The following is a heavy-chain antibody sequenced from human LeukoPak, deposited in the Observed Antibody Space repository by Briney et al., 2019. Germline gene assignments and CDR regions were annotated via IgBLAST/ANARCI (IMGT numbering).Heavy chain of an antibody. J-gene: IGHJ4*02. V-gene: IGHV4-39*07. CDR2: IYHSGST. CDR1: GGSISSTTYY. CDR3: ATLVGATGGVDY. Sequence: SETLSLTCTVSGGSISSTTYYWAWIRQPPGKGLEWIGSIYHSGSTYYNPSLKSRVTISVDTSKNQFSLKLSSVTAADTAVYYCATLVGATGGVDYWGQGTLVTVSS. D-gene: IGHD1-26*01.